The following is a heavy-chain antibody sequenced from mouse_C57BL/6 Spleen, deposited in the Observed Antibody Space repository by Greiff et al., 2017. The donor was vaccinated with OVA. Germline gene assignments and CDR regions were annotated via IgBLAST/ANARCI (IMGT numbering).Heavy chain of an antibody. D-gene: IGHD3-2*02. CDR3: ARRRRTAQATFFDY. V-gene: IGHV1-54*01. CDR1: GYAFTNYL. CDR2: INPGSGGT. J-gene: IGHJ2*01. Sequence: QVQLQQSGAELVRPGTSVKVSCKASGYAFTNYLIEWVKQRPGQGLAWIGVINPGSGGTNYNEKFKGKATLTADKSSSTAYMQLSSLTSEDPAVYFCARRRRTAQATFFDYWGQGTTLTVSS.